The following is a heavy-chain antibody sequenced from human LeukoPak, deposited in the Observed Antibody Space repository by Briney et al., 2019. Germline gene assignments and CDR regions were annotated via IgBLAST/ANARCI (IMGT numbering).Heavy chain of an antibody. D-gene: IGHD3-22*01. J-gene: IGHJ1*01. V-gene: IGHV4-59*01. Sequence: PSETLSLTCTVSGGSISSYYWSWTRQPPGKGLEWIGYIYYSGSTNYNPSLKSRVTISVDTSKNQFSLKLSSVTAADAAVYYCSHGYDSSGLDFQHWGQGTLVTVSS. CDR1: GGSISSYY. CDR2: IYYSGST. CDR3: SHGYDSSGLDFQH.